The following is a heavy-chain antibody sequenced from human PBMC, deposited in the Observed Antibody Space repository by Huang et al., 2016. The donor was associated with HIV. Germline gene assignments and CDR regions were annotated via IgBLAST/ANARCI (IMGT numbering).Heavy chain of an antibody. V-gene: IGHV4-39*01. CDR2: SYYKGST. D-gene: IGHD3-10*01. CDR3: ARHREGPVAYYSGWGSHLNYMDV. CDR1: GGSIRSSDYH. J-gene: IGHJ6*03. Sequence: SCAVSGGSIRSSDYHWGWIRQPPGKGLEWIGSSYYKGSTHYSPSLKSRVTIAVDTSKNLFFLNLTSMTAADTAVYYCARHREGPVAYYSGWGSHLNYMDVWGRGRTVVVSS.